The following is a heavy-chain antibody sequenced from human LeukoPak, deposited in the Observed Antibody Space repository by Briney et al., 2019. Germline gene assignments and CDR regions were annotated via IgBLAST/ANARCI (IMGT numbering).Heavy chain of an antibody. V-gene: IGHV3-30*02. CDR2: IRYDGSNK. D-gene: IGHD5-24*01. CDR1: GFTFSSYG. CDR3: AKVQPPRTATIIY. J-gene: IGHJ4*02. Sequence: GGSLRLSCAASGFTFSSYGMHWVRQAPGKGLEWVAFIRYDGSNKYYADSVKGRFTISRDNSKNTLYLQMNSLRAEDTAVYYCAKVQPPRTATIIYWGQGTLVTVSS.